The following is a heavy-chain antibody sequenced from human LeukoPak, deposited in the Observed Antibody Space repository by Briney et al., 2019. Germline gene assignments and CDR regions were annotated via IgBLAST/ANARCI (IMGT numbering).Heavy chain of an antibody. D-gene: IGHD3-9*01. V-gene: IGHV3-7*03. Sequence: PGGSLRLSCEGSAFIFSGHWMNWVRQTPGKGLEWVASIKEDGSERQYVDSVKGRFSISRDNTKGSLFLQLNSLRAEDTAVYYCARTTYDILTGYYPPYYYYYYGMDVWGQGTTVTVSS. CDR3: ARTTYDILTGYYPPYYYYYYGMDV. CDR1: AFIFSGHW. CDR2: IKEDGSER. J-gene: IGHJ6*02.